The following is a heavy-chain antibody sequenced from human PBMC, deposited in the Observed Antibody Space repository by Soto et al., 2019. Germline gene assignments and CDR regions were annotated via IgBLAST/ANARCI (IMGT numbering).Heavy chain of an antibody. Sequence: SETLSLTCVLSNYSISRGYYWGWIRQPPGKGLEWLGHVYHTGSTYYNSSLKSRITMSVDTSKNEFSLRLRSMTAADTAVYFCARDLNPMDVWGQGITVTVS. CDR2: VYHTGST. D-gene: IGHD3-9*01. J-gene: IGHJ6*02. CDR1: NYSISRGYY. V-gene: IGHV4-38-2*02. CDR3: ARDLNPMDV.